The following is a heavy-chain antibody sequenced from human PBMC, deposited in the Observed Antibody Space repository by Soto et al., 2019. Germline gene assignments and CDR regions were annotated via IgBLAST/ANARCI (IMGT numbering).Heavy chain of an antibody. D-gene: IGHD2-2*01. CDR2: ISGSGGST. J-gene: IGHJ6*02. CDR3: AKGGSYCSSTSCGDYYYGMDV. CDR1: GFTFSSYA. Sequence: GGSLRLSCAASGFTFSSYARSWVRQAPGKGLEWVSAISGSGGSTYYADSVKGRFTISRDNSKNTLYLQMNSLRAEDTAVYYCAKGGSYCSSTSCGDYYYGMDVWGQGTTVTVSS. V-gene: IGHV3-23*01.